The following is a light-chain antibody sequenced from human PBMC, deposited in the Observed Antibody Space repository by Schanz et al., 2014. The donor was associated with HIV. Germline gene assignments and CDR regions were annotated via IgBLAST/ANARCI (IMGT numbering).Light chain of an antibody. V-gene: IGKV1-9*01. J-gene: IGKJ4*01. CDR3: QQANGFPLT. CDR1: QGLLLY. Sequence: IQVTQSPSSLSASVGDRVTITCRASQGLLLYLSFYQHHTGKPPKLLIYSASTLQSGVPSRFSGSGSGTDFTXXXSSLXPEDFATYFCQQANGFPLTFGGGTRGEIK. CDR2: SAS.